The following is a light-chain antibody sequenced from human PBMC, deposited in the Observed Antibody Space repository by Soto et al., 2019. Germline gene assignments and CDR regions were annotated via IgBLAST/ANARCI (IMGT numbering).Light chain of an antibody. V-gene: IGKV3-15*01. J-gene: IGKJ1*01. CDR3: QQYGSSPRT. CDR2: GAS. Sequence: EIVMTQSPATLSVSPGERATLSCRASQSVGSGLSWYQQKPGQAPRLLIYGASTRATGIPARFSGSGSGTEFTLTISSLQSEDYAVYYCQQYGSSPRTFGQGTKVDIK. CDR1: QSVGSG.